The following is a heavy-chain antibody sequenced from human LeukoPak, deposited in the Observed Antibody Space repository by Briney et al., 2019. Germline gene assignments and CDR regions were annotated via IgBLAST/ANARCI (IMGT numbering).Heavy chain of an antibody. CDR2: IIPIFGTA. CDR1: GGTFSRYA. Sequence: GSSVKVSCKASGGTFSRYAISWVRQAPGQGLEWTGWIIPIFGTANYAQKFQGRVTITTDESTSTAYMELSSLRSEDTAVYYCARVRTAMTYRYDAFDIWGQGTMVTVSS. D-gene: IGHD1-14*01. V-gene: IGHV1-69*05. J-gene: IGHJ3*02. CDR3: ARVRTAMTYRYDAFDI.